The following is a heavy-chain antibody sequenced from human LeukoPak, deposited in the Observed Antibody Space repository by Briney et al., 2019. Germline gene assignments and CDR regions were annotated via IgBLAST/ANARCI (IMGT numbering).Heavy chain of an antibody. CDR2: ISGDGRTT. CDR3: ARSEYCSGGGCHYYFDY. V-gene: IGHV3-74*01. Sequence: GGSLRLSCAASGFAFNTYWMHWVRQAPGKGLVWVSRISGDGRTTSYADSVKGRFTISRDNAKNTLYLQMNSLRAEDTAVYYCARSEYCSGGGCHYYFDYWGQGTLVTVSS. J-gene: IGHJ4*02. D-gene: IGHD2-15*01. CDR1: GFAFNTYW.